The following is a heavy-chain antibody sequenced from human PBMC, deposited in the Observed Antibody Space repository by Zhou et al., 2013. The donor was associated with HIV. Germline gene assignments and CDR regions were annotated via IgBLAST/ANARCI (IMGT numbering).Heavy chain of an antibody. J-gene: IGHJ6*02. CDR3: AREMVITPSYYGMDV. CDR1: GYTFTGYY. Sequence: QVQLVQSGAEVKKPGASVKVSCKASGYTFTGYYMHWVRQAPGQGLEWMGWISTYNGNTHFAQKFQGRVTMTTDTSTTTAYMELRSLKSDDTAVYYCAREMVITPSYYGMDVWGQGTTVTVSS. D-gene: IGHD1-20*01. CDR2: ISTYNGNT. V-gene: IGHV1-18*04.